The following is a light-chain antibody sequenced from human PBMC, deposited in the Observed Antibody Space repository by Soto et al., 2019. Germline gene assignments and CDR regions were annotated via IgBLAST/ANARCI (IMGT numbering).Light chain of an antibody. CDR1: QSISGW. J-gene: IGKJ1*01. CDR2: DVS. CDR3: QQYDDYWT. V-gene: IGKV1-5*01. Sequence: DIQMTQSPSTLSASVGDRVTITCRASQSISGWLAWYQQKPGKAPKLLIFDVSSLVSGVPSRFSGSGSGTEFTLTISGLQPDDLATYYCQQYDDYWTFGQGTKMEIK.